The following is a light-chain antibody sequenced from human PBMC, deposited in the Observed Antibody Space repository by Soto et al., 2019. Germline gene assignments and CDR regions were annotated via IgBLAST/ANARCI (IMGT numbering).Light chain of an antibody. J-gene: IGKJ5*01. CDR3: QHYDSLPIT. Sequence: EIVLTQSPGTLSLSPGERANLSCRASQSVSSSYLAWYQQKPGQPPRLLIYGASSRATGIPDRFSGSGSGTDFTLTISRLEPEDFAVFYCQHYDSLPITFGQGTRLETK. CDR1: QSVSSSY. V-gene: IGKV3-20*01. CDR2: GAS.